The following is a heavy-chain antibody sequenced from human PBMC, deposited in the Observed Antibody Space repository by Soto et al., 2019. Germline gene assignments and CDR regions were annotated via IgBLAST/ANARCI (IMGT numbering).Heavy chain of an antibody. CDR2: IYYSGST. Sequence: SETLSLTCTVSGGSISSGDYYWSWIRQPPGKGLEWIGYIYYSGSTYYNPSLKSRVTISVDTSKNQFSLKLSSVTAADTAVYYCASDILTGYSDYWGRGTLVTVSS. D-gene: IGHD3-9*01. J-gene: IGHJ4*02. CDR3: ASDILTGYSDY. V-gene: IGHV4-30-4*01. CDR1: GGSISSGDYY.